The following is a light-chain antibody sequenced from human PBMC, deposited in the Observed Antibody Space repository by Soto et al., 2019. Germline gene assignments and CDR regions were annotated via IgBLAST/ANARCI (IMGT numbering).Light chain of an antibody. Sequence: DIVFPESPVTLSLSTGQAATLSCMASQSVSSYLAWYQQKPGQAPRLLIYDASNRATGIPARFSGGGSGTDFTLTIDNLEPEDFSVYYCQQYHNWSPITFGQGTLLEI. V-gene: IGKV3-11*01. CDR1: QSVSSY. CDR2: DAS. CDR3: QQYHNWSPIT. J-gene: IGKJ5*01.